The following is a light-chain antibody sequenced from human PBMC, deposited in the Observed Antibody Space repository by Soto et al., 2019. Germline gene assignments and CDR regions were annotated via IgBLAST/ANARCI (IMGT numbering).Light chain of an antibody. CDR2: DAS. J-gene: IGKJ2*01. CDR1: QDISIF. V-gene: IGKV1-33*01. Sequence: DIQMTQSPSSLSASVGARVTITCQASQDISIFLNWYQQKPGKAPRLLIYDASTLETGVPSRFSGSGSGTNFTFIITSLQPEDIATYYCQQYEILPSFGQGTKVDIK. CDR3: QQYEILPS.